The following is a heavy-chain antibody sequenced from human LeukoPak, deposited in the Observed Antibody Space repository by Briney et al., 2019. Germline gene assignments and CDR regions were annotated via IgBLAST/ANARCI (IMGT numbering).Heavy chain of an antibody. D-gene: IGHD2-2*01. CDR2: IIPIFGTA. J-gene: IGHJ6*03. CDR3: ARGSLVPAAPNDYYYMDV. CDR1: GGTFSSYA. V-gene: IGHV1-69*05. Sequence: SVKVSCKASGGTFSSYAISWVRQAPGQGLEWMGGIIPIFGTANYAQKFQGRVTITTDESTSTAYMELSSLRSEDTAVYYCARGSLVPAAPNDYYYMDVWGKGTTVTVSS.